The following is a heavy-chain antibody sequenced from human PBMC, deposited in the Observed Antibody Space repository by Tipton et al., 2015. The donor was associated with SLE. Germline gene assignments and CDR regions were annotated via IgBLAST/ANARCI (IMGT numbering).Heavy chain of an antibody. D-gene: IGHD6-6*01. Sequence: SLRLSCAASGFTVSSNYMSWVRQAPGKGLEWISYITGSGGAITYADSVKGRFIISRDNTKNSLYLQMNSLRAEDTAVYYCASETSTSSHDAFDIWGQGTMVTVSS. CDR1: GFTVSSNY. V-gene: IGHV3-11*04. CDR2: ITGSGGAI. CDR3: ASETSTSSHDAFDI. J-gene: IGHJ3*02.